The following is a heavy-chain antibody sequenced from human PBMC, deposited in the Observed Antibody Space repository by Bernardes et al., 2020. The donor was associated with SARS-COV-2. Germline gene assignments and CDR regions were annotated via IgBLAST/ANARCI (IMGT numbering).Heavy chain of an antibody. V-gene: IGHV4-31*03. D-gene: IGHD4-17*01. CDR3: ARAPTTVTTPYYFDY. CDR2: IYYSGST. Sequence: SETLSLTCTVSGGSISSGGYYWSWIRQHPGKGLEWIGYIYYSGSTYYNPSLKSRVTISVDTSKNQFSLKLSSVTAADTAVYYCARAPTTVTTPYYFDYWGQGTLVTVSS. J-gene: IGHJ4*02. CDR1: GGSISSGGYY.